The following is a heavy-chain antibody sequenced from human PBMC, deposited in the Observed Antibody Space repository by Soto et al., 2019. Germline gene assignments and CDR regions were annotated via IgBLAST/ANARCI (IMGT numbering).Heavy chain of an antibody. V-gene: IGHV3-15*01. CDR3: TTDCSYGSAGGLGC. CDR1: GFTFSNAW. J-gene: IGHJ4*02. D-gene: IGHD3-10*01. CDR2: IKSKTDGGTT. Sequence: PGGSLRLSCAASGFTFSNAWMSWVRQAPGKGLEWVGRIKSKTDGGTTDYAAPVKGRFTISRDDSKNTLYLQMNSLKTEDTAVYYCTTDCSYGSAGGLGCWGQGTLVTVSS.